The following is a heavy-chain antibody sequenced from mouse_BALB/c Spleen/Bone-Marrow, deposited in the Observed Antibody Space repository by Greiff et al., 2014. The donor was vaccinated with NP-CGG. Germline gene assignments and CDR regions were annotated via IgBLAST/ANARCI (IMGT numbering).Heavy chain of an antibody. CDR2: INPYNDGT. D-gene: IGHD2-12*01. Sequence: EVQLQQSGPELVMPGASVKMSCKASGYTFTSYVMHWVKQKPGQGLEWIGYINPYNDGTKYNEKFKGKATLTSDKSSSTAYMELSSLTSEDSAVYYCARWRYPYAMDYWGQGTSVTVSS. V-gene: IGHV1-14*01. CDR1: GYTFTSYV. CDR3: ARWRYPYAMDY. J-gene: IGHJ4*01.